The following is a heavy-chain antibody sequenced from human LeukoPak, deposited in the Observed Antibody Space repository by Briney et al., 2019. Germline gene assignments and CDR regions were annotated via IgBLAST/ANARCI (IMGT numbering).Heavy chain of an antibody. CDR3: ARGYSSSWTHDY. CDR1: GYTFTAHY. J-gene: IGHJ4*02. V-gene: IGHV1-46*01. Sequence: ASVKVSCKTSGYTFTAHYIHWVRQAPGQGLEWMGIINPSGGSTSYAQKFQGRVTMTRDTSTSTVYMELSSLRSEDTAVYYCARGYSSSWTHDYWGQGTLVTVSS. D-gene: IGHD6-13*01. CDR2: INPSGGST.